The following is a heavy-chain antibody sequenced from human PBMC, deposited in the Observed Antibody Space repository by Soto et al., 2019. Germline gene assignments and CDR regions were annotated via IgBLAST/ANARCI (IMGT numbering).Heavy chain of an antibody. V-gene: IGHV1-46*01. CDR3: ARGGRHSDYYYYYGMDV. Sequence: ASVKVSCKAFGYTFTIYYIHWVRQAPGQGLEWMGVINTSGGSPTYAQKFQDRVTMTRDTSTSTVYMELSSLRSKDTAVYYCARGGRHSDYYYYYGMDVWGQGTTVTVSS. CDR1: GYTFTIYY. CDR2: INTSGGSP. D-gene: IGHD6-25*01. J-gene: IGHJ6*02.